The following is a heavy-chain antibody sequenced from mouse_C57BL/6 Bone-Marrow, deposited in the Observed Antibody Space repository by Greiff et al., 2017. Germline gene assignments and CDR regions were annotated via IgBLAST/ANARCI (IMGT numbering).Heavy chain of an antibody. J-gene: IGHJ4*01. CDR2: IWSGGST. CDR3: ARKWEGDSYYAMDY. V-gene: IGHV2-2*01. Sequence: VKLVESGPGLVQPSQSLSITCTVSGFSLTSYGVHWVRQSPGKGLEWLGVIWSGGSTDYNAAFISRLSISKDNSKSQVFFKMNSLQADDTAIYYCARKWEGDSYYAMDYWGQGTSVTVSS. D-gene: IGHD3-3*01. CDR1: GFSLTSYG.